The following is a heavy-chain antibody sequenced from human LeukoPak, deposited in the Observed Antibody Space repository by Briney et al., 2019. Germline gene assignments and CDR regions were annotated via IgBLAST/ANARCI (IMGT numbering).Heavy chain of an antibody. V-gene: IGHV4-4*07. CDR2: IYTSGST. Sequence: PSETLSLTCTVSGGSISSFYWSWIRQPAGKGLEWIGRIYTSGSTNYNPSLKSRVTMSVDTSKNQFSLKLSSVTAADTAVYYCARDGDSSGHDDFDIWGQGTMVTVSS. CDR1: GGSISSFY. J-gene: IGHJ3*02. D-gene: IGHD3-22*01. CDR3: ARDGDSSGHDDFDI.